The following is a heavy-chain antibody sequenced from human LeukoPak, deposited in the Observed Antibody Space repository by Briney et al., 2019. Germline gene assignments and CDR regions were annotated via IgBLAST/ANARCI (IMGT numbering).Heavy chain of an antibody. CDR3: ARDFPDY. V-gene: IGHV3-33*01. J-gene: IGHJ4*02. Sequence: PGGSLRLSCAASGFTFSSYGMHWVRQAPCKGLEWVAVIWYDGSNKYYADSVKGRCTISRDNSKNALYLQMNSLRAEDTAVYYCARDFPDYWGQGTLVTVSS. CDR1: GFTFSSYG. CDR2: IWYDGSNK.